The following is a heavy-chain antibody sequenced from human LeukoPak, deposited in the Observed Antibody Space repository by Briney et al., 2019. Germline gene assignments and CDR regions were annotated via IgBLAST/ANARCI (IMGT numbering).Heavy chain of an antibody. Sequence: ASVKVSCNASGYTFTVYYMHWLRQAPGQGLEWMGRINPNNGGTNYAQNFQGRVTMTRDTTISTAYMELSSLISDDTAVYYCASQNIEWELLAFDYWGQGTLVTVSS. CDR2: INPNNGGT. D-gene: IGHD1-26*01. V-gene: IGHV1-2*06. CDR1: GYTFTVYY. CDR3: ASQNIEWELLAFDY. J-gene: IGHJ4*02.